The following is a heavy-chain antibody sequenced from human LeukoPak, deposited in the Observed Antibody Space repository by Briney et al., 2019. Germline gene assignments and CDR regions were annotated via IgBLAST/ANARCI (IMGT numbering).Heavy chain of an antibody. Sequence: SETLSLTCTVSGGSISSYYWSWIRQPAGKGLEWIGRIYTSGSTNYNPSLKSRVTMSVDTSKNQFSLRLSSVTAADTAVYYCARAVGSGSFQTYYYYMDVWGKGTTATISS. CDR3: ARAVGSGSFQTYYYYMDV. D-gene: IGHD3-10*01. V-gene: IGHV4-4*07. CDR2: IYTSGST. CDR1: GGSISSYY. J-gene: IGHJ6*03.